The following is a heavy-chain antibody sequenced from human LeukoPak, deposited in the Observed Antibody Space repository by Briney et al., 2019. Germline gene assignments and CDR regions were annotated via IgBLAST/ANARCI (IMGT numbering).Heavy chain of an antibody. D-gene: IGHD1-26*01. CDR3: AGSWGPDAFDI. Sequence: ASVKVSCKASGYTFTGYYMHWVRQAPGQGLEWMGWISAYNGNTNYAQKLQGRVTMTTDTSTSTAYMELRSLRSDDTAVYYCAGSWGPDAFDIWGQGTMVTVSS. CDR2: ISAYNGNT. V-gene: IGHV1-18*04. CDR1: GYTFTGYY. J-gene: IGHJ3*02.